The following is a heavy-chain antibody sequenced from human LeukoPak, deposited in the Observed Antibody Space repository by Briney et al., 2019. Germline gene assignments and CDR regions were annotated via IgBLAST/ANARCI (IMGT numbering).Heavy chain of an antibody. J-gene: IGHJ4*02. Sequence: PGGSLRLACAASGFTFSNAWMSWVRQAPGKGLGWVGRMKSTAAGGTTEYAAPVTGRSTISRDDSKNTVYLQMNSLKTEDTAVYYCTTSGGTTTRFVDYWGQGNLVSVSS. D-gene: IGHD2/OR15-2a*01. CDR3: TTSGGTTTRFVDY. CDR2: MKSTAAGGTT. CDR1: GFTFSNAW. V-gene: IGHV3-15*01.